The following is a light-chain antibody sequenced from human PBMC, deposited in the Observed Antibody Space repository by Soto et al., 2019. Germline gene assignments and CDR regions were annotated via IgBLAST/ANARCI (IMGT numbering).Light chain of an antibody. CDR2: GAS. J-gene: IGKJ1*01. Sequence: EIVLTQSPGTLSLSPGERATLSCRASQSVSSNFLAWYQQKPAQAPRLLIYGASSRATGIPDRFSGSGSGTDFTITISRLEPEDFAVYYCQHYGGSSRTFGQGTKVEIK. V-gene: IGKV3-20*01. CDR1: QSVSSNF. CDR3: QHYGGSSRT.